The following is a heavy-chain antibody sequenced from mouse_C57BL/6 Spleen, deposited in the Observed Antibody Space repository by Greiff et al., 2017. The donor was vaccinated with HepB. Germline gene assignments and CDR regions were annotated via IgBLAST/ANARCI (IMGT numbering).Heavy chain of an antibody. CDR2: LSDGGSYT. Sequence: EVKLMESGGGLVKPGGSLKLSCAASGFTFSSYAMSWVRQTPEKRLEWVATLSDGGSYTYYPDNVKGRFTISRDNAKNNLYLQMSHLKSEDTAMYYCAREGFTTVVARAVDYWGQGTTLTVSS. V-gene: IGHV5-4*01. J-gene: IGHJ2*01. CDR3: AREGFTTVVARAVDY. CDR1: GFTFSSYA. D-gene: IGHD1-1*01.